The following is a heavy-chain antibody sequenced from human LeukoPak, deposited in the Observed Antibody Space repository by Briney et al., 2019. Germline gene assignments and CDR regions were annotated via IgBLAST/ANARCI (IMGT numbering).Heavy chain of an antibody. Sequence: SVKVSCKASGYTFTSYGISWVRQAPGQGLEWMGGIIPIFGTANYAQKFQGRVTITTDESTSTAYMELSSLRSEDTAVYYCASVGSGYYPYYFDYWGQGTLVTVSS. V-gene: IGHV1-69*05. CDR1: GYTFTSYG. D-gene: IGHD3-22*01. CDR2: IIPIFGTA. CDR3: ASVGSGYYPYYFDY. J-gene: IGHJ4*02.